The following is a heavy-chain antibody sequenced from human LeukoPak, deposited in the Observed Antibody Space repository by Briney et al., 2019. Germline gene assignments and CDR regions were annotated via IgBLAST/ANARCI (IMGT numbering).Heavy chain of an antibody. CDR1: AYSISNDNY. J-gene: IGHJ5*02. CDR2: IYHSGTA. D-gene: IGHD3/OR15-3a*01. V-gene: IGHV4-38-2*02. CDR3: AKEVARRTGGFDP. Sequence: PSETLSLTCTVSAYSISNDNYWVWIRQSPGKGLEWIGSIYHSGTAYYNQSLKSRVTISVDTSKNQLSLKLSSVTATETAVYYCAKEVARRTGGFDPWGQGTLVTVSS.